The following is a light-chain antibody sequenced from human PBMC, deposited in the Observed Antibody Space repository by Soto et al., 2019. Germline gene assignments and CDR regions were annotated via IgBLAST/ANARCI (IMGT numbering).Light chain of an antibody. Sequence: EIVLTQSPGTLSLSPGEGATLSCRASQSVSSSYLAWYQQKPGQAPRLLIYGASSRATGIPDRFSGSGSGTDFTLTISSLEPEDFAVYYCQQRSNWPPGTFGQGTKVDTK. CDR3: QQRSNWPPGT. CDR2: GAS. V-gene: IGKV3D-20*02. CDR1: QSVSSSY. J-gene: IGKJ1*01.